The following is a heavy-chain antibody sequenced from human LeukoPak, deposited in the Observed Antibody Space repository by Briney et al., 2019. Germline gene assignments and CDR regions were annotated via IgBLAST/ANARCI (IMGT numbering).Heavy chain of an antibody. D-gene: IGHD6-19*01. Sequence: SETLSLTCAVSGYSIGSGYYWGWIRQPPGKGLEWIGSIYHSGSTYYNPSLKSRVTISVDTSKNQFSLKLSSVTAADTAVYYCATTFIAVALSDAFDIWGQGTMVTVSS. CDR1: GYSIGSGYY. V-gene: IGHV4-38-2*01. CDR3: ATTFIAVALSDAFDI. J-gene: IGHJ3*02. CDR2: IYHSGST.